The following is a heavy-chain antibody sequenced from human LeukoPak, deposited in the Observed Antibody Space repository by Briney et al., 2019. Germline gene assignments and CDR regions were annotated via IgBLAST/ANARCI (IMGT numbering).Heavy chain of an antibody. J-gene: IGHJ5*02. CDR3: AKGPKYTIFGVVLNWFDP. D-gene: IGHD3-3*01. CDR2: IKQDGSEK. CDR1: GFTFSYYW. Sequence: PGGSLRLSCAASGFTFSYYWMSWVRQAPGKGLEWVANIKQDGSEKYYVDSVKGRFTISRDDAKNSLFLQVNSLRAEDTAVYYCAKGPKYTIFGVVLNWFDPWGQGTLVTVSS. V-gene: IGHV3-7*03.